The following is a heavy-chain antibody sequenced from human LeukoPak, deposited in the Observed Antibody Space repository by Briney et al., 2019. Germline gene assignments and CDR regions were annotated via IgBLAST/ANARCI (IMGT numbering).Heavy chain of an antibody. J-gene: IGHJ3*01. CDR1: GYTFTGYY. D-gene: IGHD4-17*01. CDR3: ARWTTVLTD. CDR2: IHPNSGGT. V-gene: IGHV1-2*02. Sequence: ASVKVSCKASGYTFTGYYMHWVRQAPGQGLEWMGWIHPNSGGTNYAQKFQGRVTMTRDTSISAAYMEMSSLRSDDTAMYYCARWTTVLTDWGQGTMVIVSS.